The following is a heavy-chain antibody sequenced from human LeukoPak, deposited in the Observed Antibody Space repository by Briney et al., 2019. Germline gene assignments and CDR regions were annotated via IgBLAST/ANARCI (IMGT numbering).Heavy chain of an antibody. Sequence: GSLRLSCAASAFTSDDYAILWFRHHPPRNGAWFSPISWDGGSTYYADSVKGRFTISRDNSTNSLFLQMNSLRPEDTTLYYCAKDRMGTTSWYGLDYGGQRTLVTVSS. V-gene: IGHV3-43D*03. CDR3: AKDRMGTTSWYGLDY. CDR1: AFTSDDYA. CDR2: ISWDGGST. D-gene: IGHD6-13*01. J-gene: IGHJ4*02.